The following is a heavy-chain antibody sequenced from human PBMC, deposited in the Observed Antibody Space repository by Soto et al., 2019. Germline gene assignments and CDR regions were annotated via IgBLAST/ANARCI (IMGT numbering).Heavy chain of an antibody. V-gene: IGHV4-59*08. CDR2: VYYTGTT. CDR1: GSPISSYC. D-gene: IGHD3-22*01. CDR3: ARLGDYYQTFDY. Sequence: LEILSLTCSVSGSPISSYCWSWFRQPPGQGLEWLGYVYYTGTTTYNPSLKSRLTISLDTSKTQFSLKLGSVTAADTAVYYCARLGDYYQTFDYWGQGALVTVSS. J-gene: IGHJ4*01.